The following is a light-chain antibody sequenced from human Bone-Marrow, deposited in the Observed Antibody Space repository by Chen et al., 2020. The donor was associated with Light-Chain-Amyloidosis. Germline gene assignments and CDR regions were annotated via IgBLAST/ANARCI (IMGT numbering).Light chain of an antibody. J-gene: IGKJ5*01. CDR3: QQRSNWPPIT. Sequence: EIVLTQSPATLSLSPGERATLSCRASQSVSSYLAWYQQKPGQAPRLLIYDASNRATGIPARFSGSGSGTDFTLTISSLEPEDFAVYYWQQRSNWPPITFGQGIRLEIK. CDR1: QSVSSY. V-gene: IGKV3-11*01. CDR2: DAS.